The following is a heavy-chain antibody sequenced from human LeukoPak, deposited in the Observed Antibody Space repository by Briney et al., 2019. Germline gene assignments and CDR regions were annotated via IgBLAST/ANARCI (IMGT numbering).Heavy chain of an antibody. V-gene: IGHV1-69*05. Sequence: GASVKVSCKASGGTFSSYAISWVRQAPGHGLEWMGGIIPIFGTANYAQKFQGRVTITTDESTSTAYMELSRLRSEDTAVYYCARLKEWRGFLPTNFLYYYGSGRPDAVNLLSSAAFDIWGQGTMVTVSS. J-gene: IGHJ3*02. CDR3: ARLKEWRGFLPTNFLYYYGSGRPDAVNLLSSAAFDI. CDR1: GGTFSSYA. D-gene: IGHD3-10*01. CDR2: IIPIFGTA.